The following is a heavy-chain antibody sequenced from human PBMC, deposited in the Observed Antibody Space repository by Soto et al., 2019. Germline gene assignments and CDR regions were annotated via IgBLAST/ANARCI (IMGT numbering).Heavy chain of an antibody. CDR1: GFTFSSYA. Sequence: PGGSLRLSCAASGFTFSSYAMSWVRQAPGKGLEWVSAISGSGGSTYYADSVKGRFTISRDNSKNTLYLQMNSLRAEDTAVYYCATPKGLIAARATPFDYWGQGTLVTVSS. CDR2: ISGSGGST. CDR3: ATPKGLIAARATPFDY. D-gene: IGHD6-6*01. V-gene: IGHV3-23*01. J-gene: IGHJ4*02.